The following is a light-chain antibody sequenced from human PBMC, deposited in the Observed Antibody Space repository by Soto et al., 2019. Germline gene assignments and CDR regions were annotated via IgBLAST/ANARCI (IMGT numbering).Light chain of an antibody. CDR1: SGHSSYI. V-gene: IGLV4-60*02. CDR2: LEGSGSY. Sequence: QPVLTQSSSASASLGSSVSLTCTLSSGHSSYIIAWHQQQPGKAPRYLMKLEGSGSYNKGSGVPDRFSGSSSGADRYLTISHLQFEDEAEYYCETWDSNTYVFGTGTKVTVL. CDR3: ETWDSNTYV. J-gene: IGLJ1*01.